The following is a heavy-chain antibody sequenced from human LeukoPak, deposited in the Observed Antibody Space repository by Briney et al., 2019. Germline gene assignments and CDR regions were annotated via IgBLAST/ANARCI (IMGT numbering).Heavy chain of an antibody. CDR1: GDSFSSNSAA. CDR2: TYYRSKWYN. CDR3: AREEALEWLLYWFDP. V-gene: IGHV6-1*01. J-gene: IGHJ5*02. Sequence: SQTPSLTCAISGDSFSSNSAAWNWIRQSPSRGLEWLGRTYYRSKWYNDYAVSVKSRITINPDTSKNQFSLQLNSVTPEDTAVYYCAREEALEWLLYWFDPWGQGTLVTVSS. D-gene: IGHD3-3*01.